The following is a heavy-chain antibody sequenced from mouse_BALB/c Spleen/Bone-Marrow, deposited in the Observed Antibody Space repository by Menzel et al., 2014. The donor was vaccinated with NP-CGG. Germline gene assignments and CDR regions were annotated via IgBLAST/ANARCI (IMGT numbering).Heavy chain of an antibody. CDR3: AREGLRRRAATDY. V-gene: IGHV5-9-4*01. CDR2: ISSGGSYT. CDR1: GFTFSSYA. Sequence: EVQRVESGGGLVKPGGSLKLSCAASGFTFSSYAMSWVRQSPEKRLEWVAEISSGGSYTYYPDTVTGRFTISRDNAKNTLYLEMSSLRSEDTAMYYCAREGLRRRAATDYWGQGTSVTVSS. J-gene: IGHJ4*01. D-gene: IGHD2-4*01.